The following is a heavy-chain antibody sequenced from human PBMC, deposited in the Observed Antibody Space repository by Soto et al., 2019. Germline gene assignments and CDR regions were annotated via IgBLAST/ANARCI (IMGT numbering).Heavy chain of an antibody. V-gene: IGHV1-69*13. J-gene: IGHJ4*02. Sequence: ASVKVSCKASGGTFSSYAISWVRQAPGQGLEWMGGIIPIFGTANYAQKFQGRVTITADESTSTAYMELSSLRSEDTAVYYCARTYYYDSSGYGGFVYFDYWGQGTLVTVSS. CDR3: ARTYYYDSSGYGGFVYFDY. CDR1: GGTFSSYA. D-gene: IGHD3-22*01. CDR2: IIPIFGTA.